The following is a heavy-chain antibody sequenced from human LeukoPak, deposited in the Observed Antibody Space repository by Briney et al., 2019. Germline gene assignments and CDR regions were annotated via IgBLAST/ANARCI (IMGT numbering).Heavy chain of an antibody. CDR1: GGSISSGDYY. CDR2: IYYSGST. Sequence: PSQTLSLTCTVSGGSISSGDYYWSWIRQPPGKGLEWIGYIYYSGSTYYNPSLKSRVTISVDTSKNQFSLKLSSVTAADTAVYYCARGIIRGYQYYGMDVWGQGTMVTSP. CDR3: ARGIIRGYQYYGMDV. D-gene: IGHD3-16*01. J-gene: IGHJ6*02. V-gene: IGHV4-30-4*01.